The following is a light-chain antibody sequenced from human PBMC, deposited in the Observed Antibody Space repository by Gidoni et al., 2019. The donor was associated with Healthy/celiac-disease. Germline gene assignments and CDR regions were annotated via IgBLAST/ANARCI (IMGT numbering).Light chain of an antibody. Sequence: DIQMTQSPSTLSASVGDRVTITCRASQSISSWLAWYQQKPGKAPKLLIYKASSLESGVPSRFSGSGSGTEFTLTIISLQPDDFATYYCQQYNSQYTFGQXTKLEIK. CDR2: KAS. V-gene: IGKV1-5*03. J-gene: IGKJ2*01. CDR3: QQYNSQYT. CDR1: QSISSW.